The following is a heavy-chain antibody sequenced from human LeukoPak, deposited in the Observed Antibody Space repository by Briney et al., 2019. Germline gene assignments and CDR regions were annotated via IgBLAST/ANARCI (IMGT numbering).Heavy chain of an antibody. Sequence: SETLSLTCTVSGGSISSYYWSWVRQPPGKGLEWIGYIYYSGSTNYNPSLKSRVTISVDTSKNQFSLKLSSVTAADTAVYYCARKYCSSTSCYMDVWGKGTTVTVSS. CDR1: GGSISSYY. CDR3: ARKYCSSTSCYMDV. CDR2: IYYSGST. J-gene: IGHJ6*03. V-gene: IGHV4-59*01. D-gene: IGHD2-2*01.